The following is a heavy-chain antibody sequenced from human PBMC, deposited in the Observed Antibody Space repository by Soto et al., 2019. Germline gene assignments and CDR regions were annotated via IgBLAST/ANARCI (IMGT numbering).Heavy chain of an antibody. CDR2: IIPIFGTA. CDR1: GGTFSSYA. D-gene: IGHD6-13*01. V-gene: IGHV1-69*06. Sequence: SVKVSYKASGGTFSSYAISWVRQAPGQGLEWMGGIIPIFGTANYAQKFQGRVTITADKSTSTAYMELSSLRSEDTAVYYCARFVAAAGTNWFDPWGQGTLVTVSS. J-gene: IGHJ5*02. CDR3: ARFVAAAGTNWFDP.